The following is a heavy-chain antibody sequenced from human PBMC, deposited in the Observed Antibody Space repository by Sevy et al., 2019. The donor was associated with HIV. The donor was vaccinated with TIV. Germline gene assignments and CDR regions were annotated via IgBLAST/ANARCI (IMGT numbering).Heavy chain of an antibody. CDR3: ARGDGTGRCFDS. CDR1: GYTFTNYY. V-gene: IGHV1-46*03. D-gene: IGHD2-2*01. CDR2: INPSGGST. J-gene: IGHJ4*02. Sequence: ASVKVSGKTSGYTFTNYYIHWVRQAPGQGLEWMGVINPSGGSTYYAQKYQGRVIMTRDTSTTTIYMDLSSLRSEDTAVYFCARGDGTGRCFDSWGQGTLVTVSS.